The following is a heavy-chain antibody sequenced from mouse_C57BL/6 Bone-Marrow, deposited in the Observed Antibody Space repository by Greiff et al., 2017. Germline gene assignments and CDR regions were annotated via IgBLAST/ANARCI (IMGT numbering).Heavy chain of an antibody. J-gene: IGHJ4*01. CDR3: ARVRDYDEDAMDY. CDR2: INPNNGGT. V-gene: IGHV1-26*01. D-gene: IGHD2-4*01. Sequence: EVQLQQSGPELVKPGASVKISCKASGYTFTDYCMNWVKQSHGQSLEWIGDINPNNGGTSYNQKFKGKATLTVDKSSSTAYMELRSLTSEDSAVYYCARVRDYDEDAMDYWGQGTTVTVSS. CDR1: GYTFTDYC.